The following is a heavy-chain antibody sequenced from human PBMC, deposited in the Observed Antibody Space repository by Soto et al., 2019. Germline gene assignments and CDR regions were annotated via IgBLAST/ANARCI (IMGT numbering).Heavy chain of an antibody. Sequence: GGSLRLSCTASGFTFSSYWMHWVRQAPGKGLLWISRINRDGSSTAYADTVKGRFTISRDNAENTLYLQMNSLRAEDTAIYYCARGSPTGYGLCYFDYWGQGTLVTVSS. J-gene: IGHJ4*02. V-gene: IGHV3-74*01. CDR3: ARGSPTGYGLCYFDY. CDR1: GFTFSSYW. D-gene: IGHD1-1*01. CDR2: INRDGSST.